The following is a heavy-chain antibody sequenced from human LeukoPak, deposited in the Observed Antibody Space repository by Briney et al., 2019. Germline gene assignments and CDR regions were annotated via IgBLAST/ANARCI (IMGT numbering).Heavy chain of an antibody. CDR3: ARQSSPGLELRRAHFDY. V-gene: IGHV4-39*01. Sequence: SETLSLTCAVYGGSFSGYYWGWIRQPPGKGLEWIGTIYYSGSTYYNPSLKSRVTISVDTSKNQFSLKLSSVTAGDTAVYNCARQSSPGLELRRAHFDYWGQGTLVTVSS. J-gene: IGHJ4*02. CDR2: IYYSGST. D-gene: IGHD1-7*01. CDR1: GGSFSGYY.